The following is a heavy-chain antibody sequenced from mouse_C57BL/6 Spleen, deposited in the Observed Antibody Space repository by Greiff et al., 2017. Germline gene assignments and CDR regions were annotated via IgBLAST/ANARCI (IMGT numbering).Heavy chain of an antibody. V-gene: IGHV1-5*01. CDR3: ILPPYGYAMDY. J-gene: IGHJ4*01. Sequence: VQLQQSGTVLARPGASVKMSCKTSGYTFTSYWMHWVKQRPGQGLEWIGAIYPGHSDTSYNQKFKGKAKLTAATSASTAYMELSSLTNEDSAVYYCILPPYGYAMDYWGQGTSVTVSS. D-gene: IGHD1-1*01. CDR1: GYTFTSYW. CDR2: IYPGHSDT.